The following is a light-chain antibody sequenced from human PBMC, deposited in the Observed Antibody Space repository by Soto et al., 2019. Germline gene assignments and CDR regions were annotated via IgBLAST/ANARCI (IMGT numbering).Light chain of an antibody. V-gene: IGKV3D-15*01. CDR3: QRYNNWALT. CDR1: QSVGND. Sequence: EIVMTQSPATLSVSPGDRATLSCRASQSVGNDLAWYQQKPGQAPRLLIYDASTRATGIPARFSGSGSGTEFTPTISDLQDEDVAVYSCQRYNNWALTFGGGTKLDIK. J-gene: IGKJ4*01. CDR2: DAS.